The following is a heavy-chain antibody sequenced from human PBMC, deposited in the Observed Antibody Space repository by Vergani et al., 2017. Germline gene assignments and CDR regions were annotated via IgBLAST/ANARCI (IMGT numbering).Heavy chain of an antibody. Sequence: VQLVESGGGLVQPGRSLRLSCAASGFPLDDYAMHWVWQAPGKGLEWGSGISWNSGSIGYADSVKGRFTISRDNAKNSLYLQMYSLRAEDTALCYCAKGCQCELLGSDFDYWGQGTLVTVSS. D-gene: IGHD1-26*01. V-gene: IGHV3-9*01. J-gene: IGHJ4*02. CDR3: AKGCQCELLGSDFDY. CDR1: GFPLDDYA. CDR2: ISWNSGSI.